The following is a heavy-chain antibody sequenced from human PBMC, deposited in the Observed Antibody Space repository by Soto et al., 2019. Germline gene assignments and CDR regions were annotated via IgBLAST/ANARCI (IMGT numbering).Heavy chain of an antibody. J-gene: IGHJ3*02. CDR3: ARDPLRLGYYYDSSGSKDAFDI. CDR1: GDSVSSNSAA. D-gene: IGHD3-22*01. CDR2: TYYRSKWYN. Sequence: SQTLSLTCAISGDSVSSNSAAWNWIRQSPSRGLEWLGRTYYRSKWYNDYAVSVKSRITINPDTSKNQFSLQLNSVTPEDTAVYYCARDPLRLGYYYDSSGSKDAFDIWGQGTMVTVSS. V-gene: IGHV6-1*01.